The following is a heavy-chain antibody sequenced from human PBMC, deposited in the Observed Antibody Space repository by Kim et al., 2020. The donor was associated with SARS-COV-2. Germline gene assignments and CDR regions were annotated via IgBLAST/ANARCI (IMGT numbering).Heavy chain of an antibody. CDR2: IYTSGST. CDR3: ARDEALYNWNDARAFDI. D-gene: IGHD1-1*01. V-gene: IGHV4-4*07. J-gene: IGHJ3*02. Sequence: SETLSLTCTVSGGSISSYYWSWIRQPAGKGLEWIGRIYTSGSTNYNPSLKSRVTMSVDTSKNQFSLKLSSVTAADTAVYYCARDEALYNWNDARAFDIWGQGTMVTVSS. CDR1: GGSISSYY.